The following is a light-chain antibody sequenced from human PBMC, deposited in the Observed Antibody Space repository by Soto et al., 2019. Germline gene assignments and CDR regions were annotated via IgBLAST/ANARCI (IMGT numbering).Light chain of an antibody. Sequence: EIVLTQSPGTLSLSPGERATLSCRASQSVSSSYLAWYQQKVGQAPRLLIYGASSRATGIPDRFSGSGSGTDFTLTISRLEPEDFATYYCQQADSIPLTFGGGTKVDFK. CDR2: GAS. J-gene: IGKJ4*01. V-gene: IGKV3-20*01. CDR3: QQADSIPLT. CDR1: QSVSSSY.